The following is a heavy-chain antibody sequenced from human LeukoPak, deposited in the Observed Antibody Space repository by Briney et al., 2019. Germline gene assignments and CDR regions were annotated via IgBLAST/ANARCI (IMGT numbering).Heavy chain of an antibody. CDR2: ISGSGGDT. D-gene: IGHD3-22*01. J-gene: IGHJ4*02. Sequence: PGGSLRLSCAASGFSFSSYAMSWVRQAPGKGLEWVSSISGSGGDTYYAGSVKGRLTISRDNSKNTVDLQVNSLRAEDTAVYYCAKRHDSNGPTGYFDYWGQGILVTVSS. CDR3: AKRHDSNGPTGYFDY. CDR1: GFSFSSYA. V-gene: IGHV3-23*01.